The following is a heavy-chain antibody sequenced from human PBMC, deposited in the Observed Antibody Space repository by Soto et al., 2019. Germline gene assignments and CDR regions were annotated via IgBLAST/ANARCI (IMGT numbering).Heavy chain of an antibody. CDR2: ISAYNGNT. CDR1: GYTFTSYG. D-gene: IGHD6-6*01. Sequence: QVPLVQSGAEVKKPGASVKVSCKASGYTFTSYGISWVRQAPGQGLEWMGWISAYNGNTNYAQKLQGRVTMTTDTSTRKGYTEQRGLRSDDTAVYYCARVNPESMAAVYYYYSMDVGGQGTTVTVSS. V-gene: IGHV1-18*01. J-gene: IGHJ6*02. CDR3: ARVNPESMAAVYYYYSMDV.